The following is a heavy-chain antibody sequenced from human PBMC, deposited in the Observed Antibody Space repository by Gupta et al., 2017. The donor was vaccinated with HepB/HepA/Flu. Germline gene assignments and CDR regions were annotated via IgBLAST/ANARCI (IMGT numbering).Heavy chain of an antibody. Sequence: VPLQGSGPGLVKPSETLSLNCTVSGGSMKTFYWSWVRQSPGKGLEWIGYVHSSGNTNYNHDLKSRLTIAGDTSKNQFSLFLTSVTAADTGVYFCARQTLRNYYDENGYIDDWGQGTLVTVSS. V-gene: IGHV4-59*08. CDR2: VHSSGNT. J-gene: IGHJ4*02. D-gene: IGHD3-22*01. CDR1: GGSMKTFY. CDR3: ARQTLRNYYDENGYIDD.